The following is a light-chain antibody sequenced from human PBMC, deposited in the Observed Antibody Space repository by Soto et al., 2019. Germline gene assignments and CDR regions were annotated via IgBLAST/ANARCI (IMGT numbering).Light chain of an antibody. V-gene: IGLV1-44*01. Sequence: QSALTQPPSASGTPGQRVTISCSGSSSNIGSNTVNWYQQLPGTAPKLLIYSNNQRPSGVPDRFSGSKSGTSASLAISGLQSEDEADYYCAAWDDGLTGLVFGGGTKLTVL. CDR2: SNN. CDR3: AAWDDGLTGLV. J-gene: IGLJ2*01. CDR1: SSNIGSNT.